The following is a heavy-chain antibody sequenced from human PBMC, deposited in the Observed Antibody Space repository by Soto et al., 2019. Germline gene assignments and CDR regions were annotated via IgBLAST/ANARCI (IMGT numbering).Heavy chain of an antibody. J-gene: IGHJ6*02. D-gene: IGHD6-6*01. CDR2: IYHSGST. CDR1: GGSIGSGGYS. V-gene: IGHV4-30-2*01. Sequence: QLQLQESGSGLVKPSQTLSLTCAVSGGSIGSGGYSWSWIRQPPGKGLEWIGYIYHSGSTYYNPSLKSRVTISVDRSKNQFSLKLSSVTAADTAVYYCARGSSSADYYYGMDVWGQGTTVTVSS. CDR3: ARGSSSADYYYGMDV.